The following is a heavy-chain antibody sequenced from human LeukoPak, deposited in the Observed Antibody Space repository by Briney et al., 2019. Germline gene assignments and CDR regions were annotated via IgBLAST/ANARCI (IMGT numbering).Heavy chain of an antibody. Sequence: GGSLRLSCEASGFTFGSYEMTWVRQAPGKGLEWLSYISTSGSIIVYADSVRGRFTISRDNTKNSLYLQMNSLRAEDTALYHCARRTAGGYSYGWEYYFDYWGQGTLVTVSS. D-gene: IGHD5-18*01. CDR2: ISTSGSII. CDR3: ARRTAGGYSYGWEYYFDY. CDR1: GFTFGSYE. J-gene: IGHJ4*02. V-gene: IGHV3-48*03.